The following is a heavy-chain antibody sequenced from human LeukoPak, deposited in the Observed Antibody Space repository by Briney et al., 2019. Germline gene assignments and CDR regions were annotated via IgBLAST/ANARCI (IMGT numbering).Heavy chain of an antibody. V-gene: IGHV3-64D*09. D-gene: IGHD2-15*01. CDR1: GFPFSSYA. CDR2: ISDSGGST. J-gene: IGHJ6*02. CDR3: VRGYSFGPYGMDV. Sequence: GGSLRLSCSASGFPFSSYAMHWVRQAPGKGLEYVSAISDSGGSTYYADSVKGRFTISRDNSKNTLYLQMSSLRAEDMAVYFCVRGYSFGPYGMDVWGQGTTVTVSS.